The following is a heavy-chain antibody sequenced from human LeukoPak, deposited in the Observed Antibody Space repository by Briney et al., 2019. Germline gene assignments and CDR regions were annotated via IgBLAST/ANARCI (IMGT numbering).Heavy chain of an antibody. V-gene: IGHV3-48*01. CDR1: GFTFSTYA. CDR3: ARDYGSGTSYYYYMDV. CDR2: LRSSSSVI. D-gene: IGHD3-10*01. Sequence: PGGSLRLSCAASGFTFSTYAMDWVRQAPGEGLEWVSYLRSSSSVIYHADSVKGRFTISRDNSKNTLYLQMGSLRAEDMAVYYCARDYGSGTSYYYYMDVWGKGTTVTIFS. J-gene: IGHJ6*03.